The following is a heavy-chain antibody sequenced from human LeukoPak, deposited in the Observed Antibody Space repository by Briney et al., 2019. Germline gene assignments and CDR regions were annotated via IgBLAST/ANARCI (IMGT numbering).Heavy chain of an antibody. CDR1: GYTFTDYW. Sequence: GESLKISCQGSGYTFTDYWVGWVRQLPGEGLEWMGIIHPSDSDTRYRSSLQGQVTITVDTDINTAFLQWSRLKASDTAMYYCARLGPYSSPSDYWGQGTLVTVSS. J-gene: IGHJ4*02. V-gene: IGHV5-51*01. D-gene: IGHD6-6*01. CDR2: IHPSDSDT. CDR3: ARLGPYSSPSDY.